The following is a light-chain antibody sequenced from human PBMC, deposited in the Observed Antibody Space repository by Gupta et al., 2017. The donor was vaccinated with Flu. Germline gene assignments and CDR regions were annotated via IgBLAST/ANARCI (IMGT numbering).Light chain of an antibody. CDR2: GAS. Sequence: EIVLTQSPGTLSLSPGEGATLSCRASQTVSSSYLAWYQQIPGQAPRLLIYGASNRATGIPDRFGGSGSGTDFTLTISRLEPEDFAVYYCHQYVDSPGFGQGTKVEIK. CDR3: HQYVDSPG. V-gene: IGKV3-20*01. CDR1: QTVSSSY. J-gene: IGKJ1*01.